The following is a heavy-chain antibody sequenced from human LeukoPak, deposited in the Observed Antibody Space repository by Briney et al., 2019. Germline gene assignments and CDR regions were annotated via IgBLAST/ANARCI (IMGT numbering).Heavy chain of an antibody. J-gene: IGHJ3*02. CDR1: GYTFTSYG. V-gene: IGHV1-18*01. Sequence: GASVKVSCKASGYTFTSYGISWVRQVPGQGLEWMGWISAYNGNTNYAQKLQGRVTMTTDTSTSTAYMELRSLRSDDTAVYYCARDQKVTMIVVVSPTLDHQNDAFDIWGQGTMVTVSS. CDR2: ISAYNGNT. D-gene: IGHD3-22*01. CDR3: ARDQKVTMIVVVSPTLDHQNDAFDI.